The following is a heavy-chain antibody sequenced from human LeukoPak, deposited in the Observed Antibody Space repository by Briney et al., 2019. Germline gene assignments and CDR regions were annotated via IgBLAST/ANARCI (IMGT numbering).Heavy chain of an antibody. D-gene: IGHD4-23*01. Sequence: GESPKISYKGSGYNFNTYWVAWVRQLPGKGLEWMGIIRPMNSDVRYSPSFQGQVTISADRSINTAYLQWSSLTASDTAMYYCASRPFETTVVPWDFYWGQGTQVTVSS. J-gene: IGHJ4*02. CDR3: ASRPFETTVVPWDFY. CDR1: GYNFNTYW. CDR2: IRPMNSDV. V-gene: IGHV5-51*01.